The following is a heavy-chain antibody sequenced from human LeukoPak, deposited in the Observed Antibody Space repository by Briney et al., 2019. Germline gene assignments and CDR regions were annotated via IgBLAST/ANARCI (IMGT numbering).Heavy chain of an antibody. V-gene: IGHV6-1*01. J-gene: IGHJ4*02. CDR1: GDSVSSDRAA. CDR3: ARVHTNDRLEGYFDY. Sequence: SQTLSLTCAISGDSVSSDRAAWNWVRQSPSRGLEWLGRTYYRSNWNYHYAAFVNSRITINADTSKNQFSLQLKSVTPEDTAIYFCARVHTNDRLEGYFDYWGQGVLVTVSS. D-gene: IGHD1-1*01. CDR2: TYYRSNWNY.